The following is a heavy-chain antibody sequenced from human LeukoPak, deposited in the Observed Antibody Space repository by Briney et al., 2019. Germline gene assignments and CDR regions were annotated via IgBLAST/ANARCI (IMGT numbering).Heavy chain of an antibody. CDR2: MNPNTGNT. J-gene: IGHJ5*02. CDR3: ARGLWFAELSKNWFDP. Sequence: GASVKVSCKASGYTFTNHDINWVRQAPGQGLEWMGWMNPNTGNTGFAQTFQGRVIMARNTSISTAYMELSSLISEDTAVYYCARGLWFAELSKNWFDPWGQGTLVIVSS. V-gene: IGHV1-8*01. CDR1: GYTFTNHD. D-gene: IGHD3-10*01.